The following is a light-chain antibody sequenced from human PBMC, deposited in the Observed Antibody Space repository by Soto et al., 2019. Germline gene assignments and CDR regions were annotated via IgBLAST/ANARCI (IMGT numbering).Light chain of an antibody. CDR3: QESFYAPPT. Sequence: DIQMTQSPSTLSASLGDRVTITCRASQRIDTWVAWYQQKPGTAPKLLIFETSTLQSGVPSRFTGAGSGTDFTLTISSLQPEDFATYYCQESFYAPPTFGQGTKVDI. CDR1: QRIDTW. CDR2: ETS. J-gene: IGKJ1*01. V-gene: IGKV1-5*01.